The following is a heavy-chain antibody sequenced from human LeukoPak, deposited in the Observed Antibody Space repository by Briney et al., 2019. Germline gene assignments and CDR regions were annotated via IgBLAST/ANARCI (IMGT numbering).Heavy chain of an antibody. CDR3: ASAPGIGSGWYV. J-gene: IGHJ4*02. CDR1: GGSISSGGYY. CDR2: IYYSGST. Sequence: SETLSLTCTVSGGSISSGGYYWSWIRQHPGKGLEWIGYIYYSGSTNYNPSLKSRVTISVDKSKNQFSLKLSSVTAADTAVYYCASAPGIGSGWYVWGQGTLVTVSS. V-gene: IGHV4-31*03. D-gene: IGHD6-19*01.